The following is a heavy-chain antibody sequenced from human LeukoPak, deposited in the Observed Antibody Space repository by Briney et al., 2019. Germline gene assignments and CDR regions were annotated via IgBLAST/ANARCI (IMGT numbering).Heavy chain of an antibody. CDR2: ISAYNGNT. Sequence: ASVKVSCKASGYTFTSYGISWVRQAPGQGLEWMGWISAYNGNTNYAQKLQGRVTMTTDTSTSTAYMGLRSLRSDDTAVYYCAREITPSRRGYYYYGMDVWGQGTTVTVSS. CDR1: GYTFTSYG. V-gene: IGHV1-18*01. J-gene: IGHJ6*02. CDR3: AREITPSRRGYYYYGMDV. D-gene: IGHD4-23*01.